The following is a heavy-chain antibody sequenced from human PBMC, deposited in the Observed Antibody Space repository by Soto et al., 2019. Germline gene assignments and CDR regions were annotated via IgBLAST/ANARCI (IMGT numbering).Heavy chain of an antibody. D-gene: IGHD5-18*01. CDR2: INPNSGDT. J-gene: IGHJ4*02. V-gene: IGHV1-2*04. CDR1: GYTFTGYY. CDR3: ARVGIQLRGAYFDY. Sequence: QGQLVQSGAEVKKPGASVKVSCKASGYTFTGYYMHWVRQAPGQGLEWMGWINPNSGDTNYAQKFQGWVTMTRDTSISTAYMELSRLRSDDTAVYYCARVGIQLRGAYFDYWGQGTLVTVSS.